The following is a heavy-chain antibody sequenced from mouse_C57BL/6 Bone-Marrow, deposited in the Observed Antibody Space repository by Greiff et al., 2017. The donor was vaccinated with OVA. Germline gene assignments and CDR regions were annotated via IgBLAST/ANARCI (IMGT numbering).Heavy chain of an antibody. D-gene: IGHD4-1*01. J-gene: IGHJ4*01. CDR1: GFSLTSYG. Sequence: VHLVESGPGLVQPSQSLSITCTVSGFSLTSYGVHWVRQSPGKGLEWLGVIWSGGSTDYNAAFISRLSISKDNSKSQVFFRMNSLQADDTAIYYCAIKLGRRDAMDYWGQGTSVTVSS. V-gene: IGHV2-2*01. CDR3: AIKLGRRDAMDY. CDR2: IWSGGST.